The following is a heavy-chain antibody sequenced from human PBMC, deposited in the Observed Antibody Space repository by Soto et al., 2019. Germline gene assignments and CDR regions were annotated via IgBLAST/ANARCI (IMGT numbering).Heavy chain of an antibody. V-gene: IGHV1-46*01. CDR3: ASATYYDFWSGSGLYFDY. CDR1: GYPFTSYY. Sequence: SSVKLSCKSSGYPFTSYYIHWVRQAPGQGLEWMGIINPSGGSTSYAQKFQGRVTTTRDTSTSTVYMELSSLRSEDTAVYYCASATYYDFWSGSGLYFDYWGQGTLVTVSS. CDR2: INPSGGST. J-gene: IGHJ4*02. D-gene: IGHD3-3*01.